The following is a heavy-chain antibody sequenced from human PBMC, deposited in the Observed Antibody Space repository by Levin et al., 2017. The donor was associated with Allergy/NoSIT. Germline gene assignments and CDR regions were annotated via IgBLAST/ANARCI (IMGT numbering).Heavy chain of an antibody. D-gene: IGHD1-14*01. Sequence: GGSLRLSCEASGFTFSSYVMHWVRQAPGKGLEWVAVILYDGSNTDYADSVKGRFTISRDNSKNTLYLQMNSLRPEDTAVYYCASPDGNKAYWGQGTRVTVSS. CDR3: ASPDGNKAY. CDR1: GFTFSSYV. J-gene: IGHJ4*02. V-gene: IGHV3-30-3*01. CDR2: ILYDGSNT.